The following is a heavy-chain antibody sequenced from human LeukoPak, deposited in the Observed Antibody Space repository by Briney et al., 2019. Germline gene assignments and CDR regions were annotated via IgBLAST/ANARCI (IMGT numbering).Heavy chain of an antibody. CDR1: GYTFTSYY. D-gene: IGHD2-2*02. CDR2: MNPNSGNT. CDR3: ARGARYCSSTSCYTNYYYYGMDV. J-gene: IGHJ6*02. Sequence: ASVNVSCKPSGYTFTSYYINWVRQATGQGLEWMGWMNPNSGNTGYAQKFQGRVTMTRNTSISTAYMELSSLRSEDTAVYYCARGARYCSSTSCYTNYYYYGMDVWGQGTTVTVSS. V-gene: IGHV1-8*01.